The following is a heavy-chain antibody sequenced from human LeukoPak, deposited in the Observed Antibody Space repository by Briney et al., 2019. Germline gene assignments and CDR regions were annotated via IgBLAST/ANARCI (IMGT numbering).Heavy chain of an antibody. CDR2: ISYDGSNK. Sequence: GRSLRLSCAASGFTFSSYAMHWVRQAPGKGLEWVAVISYDGSNKYYADSVKGRFTISRDNSKNTLYLQMNSLRAEDTAVYYCARERRNQPSETGNWFDPWGQGTLVTVSS. J-gene: IGHJ5*02. CDR1: GFTFSSYA. D-gene: IGHD1-14*01. V-gene: IGHV3-30-3*01. CDR3: ARERRNQPSETGNWFDP.